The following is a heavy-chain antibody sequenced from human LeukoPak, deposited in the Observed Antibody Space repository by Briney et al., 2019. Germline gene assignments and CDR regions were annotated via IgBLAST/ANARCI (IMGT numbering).Heavy chain of an antibody. Sequence: TSETLSLTCTVSGGSISSYDWSWSRQPPGKGLEGIGYIYYSGSTIYNPSLKRRATISVDTSKNQFSLKLSSVTAADTAVYYCARTYSGYGGYYYYYMDVWGKGTTVTISS. D-gene: IGHD5-12*01. J-gene: IGHJ6*03. V-gene: IGHV4-59*01. CDR2: IYYSGST. CDR3: ARTYSGYGGYYYYYMDV. CDR1: GGSISSYD.